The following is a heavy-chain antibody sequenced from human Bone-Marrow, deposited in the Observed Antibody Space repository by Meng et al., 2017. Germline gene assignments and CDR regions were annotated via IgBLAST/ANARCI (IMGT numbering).Heavy chain of an antibody. CDR2: TRNKANSYTT. CDR3: ARVSSAANVFDY. V-gene: IGHV3-72*01. D-gene: IGHD2-15*01. J-gene: IGHJ4*02. CDR1: GFTFSDNG. Sequence: GGSLRLSCAASGFTFSDNGMHWVRQAPGKGLEWIGRTRNKANSYTTEYAASVKSRFTISRDDSKNSLYLQMNSLKTEDTAVYYCARVSSAANVFDYWGQGTLVTVSS.